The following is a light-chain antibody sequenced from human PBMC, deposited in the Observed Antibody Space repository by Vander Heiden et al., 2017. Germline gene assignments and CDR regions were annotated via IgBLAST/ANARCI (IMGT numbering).Light chain of an antibody. V-gene: IGKV3-20*01. CDR3: QQYGSIPRT. J-gene: IGKJ1*01. CDR2: SAS. CDR1: QSVTRNF. Sequence: EIVLTQSPGPLSLSPGERATLSCRASQSVTRNFLAWYQQKSGQAPRLLIYSASARATGIPDRFSGSGSGTDFTLTISRLEPEDFAVYYCQQYGSIPRTFGQGTKVEIK.